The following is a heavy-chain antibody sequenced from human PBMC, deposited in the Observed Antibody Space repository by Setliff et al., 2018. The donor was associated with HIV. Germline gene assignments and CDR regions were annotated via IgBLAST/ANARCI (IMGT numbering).Heavy chain of an antibody. V-gene: IGHV1-69*05. CDR2: IIPIFGTA. CDR1: GGTFSSYA. CDR3: ARGPYSGYDRGDYYYYYYMDV. D-gene: IGHD5-12*01. Sequence: SVKVSCKASGGTFSSYAINWVRQAPGQGLEWMGGIIPIFGTANYAQKFQGRVTITTDESTSTAYMELSSLRSEDTAVYYCARGPYSGYDRGDYYYYYYMDVWGKGTTVTVSS. J-gene: IGHJ6*03.